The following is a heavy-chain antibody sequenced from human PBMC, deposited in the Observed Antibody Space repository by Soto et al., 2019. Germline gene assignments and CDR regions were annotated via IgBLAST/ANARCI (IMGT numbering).Heavy chain of an antibody. Sequence: QITLKESGPTLVKPTQTLTLTCTFSGFSLSTSGVGVGWIRQPPGKALEWVALIYWDDAKEYSPSLKSRLTNPKETPKNQVALTMTNMDPVDTAKYYCAHKGGGDRILDYWGQGTLVTVSS. CDR3: AHKGGGDRILDY. J-gene: IGHJ4*02. V-gene: IGHV2-5*02. CDR2: IYWDDAK. CDR1: GFSLSTSGVG. D-gene: IGHD3-16*01.